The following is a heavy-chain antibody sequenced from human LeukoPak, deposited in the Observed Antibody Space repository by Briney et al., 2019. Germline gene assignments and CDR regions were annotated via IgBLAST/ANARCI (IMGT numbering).Heavy chain of an antibody. Sequence: SETLSLTCTVSGGSISSGGYPWSWIRQHPGKGLEWIGYIYYSGSTYYNPSLKSRVTISVDTSKNQFSLKLSSVTAADTAVYYCARAGISGSYYFDYWGQGTLVTVSS. CDR1: GGSISSGGYP. CDR3: ARAGISGSYYFDY. D-gene: IGHD3-10*01. J-gene: IGHJ4*02. V-gene: IGHV4-31*03. CDR2: IYYSGST.